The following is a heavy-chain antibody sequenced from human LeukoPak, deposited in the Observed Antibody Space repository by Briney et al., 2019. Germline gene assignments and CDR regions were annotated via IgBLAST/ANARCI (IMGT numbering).Heavy chain of an antibody. J-gene: IGHJ4*02. D-gene: IGHD1-26*01. V-gene: IGHV4-34*01. CDR1: GGSFSGYY. CDR2: INHSGSI. Sequence: SETLSLTCTVYGGSFSGYYWSWIRQPPGRGLEWIGEINHSGSINYNPSLKSRVTISVDTSKNQFSLKLSSVTAADTAMYYCAKSGGYGLIDYWGQGTLVTVSS. CDR3: AKSGGYGLIDY.